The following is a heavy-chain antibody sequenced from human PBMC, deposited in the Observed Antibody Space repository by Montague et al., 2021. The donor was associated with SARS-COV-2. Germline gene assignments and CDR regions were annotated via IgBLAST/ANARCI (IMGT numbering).Heavy chain of an antibody. D-gene: IGHD3-22*01. J-gene: IGHJ4*02. V-gene: IGHV3-64*01. Sequence: SLRLSCAASGFTFSSYAMHWVRQAPGKGLEYVSAISSNGGSTYYANSVKGRFTISRDNSKNTLYLQMDSLRAEDMAVYYCARDVGGYVDYWGQGTLVTVSS. CDR3: ARDVGGYVDY. CDR1: GFTFSSYA. CDR2: ISSNGGST.